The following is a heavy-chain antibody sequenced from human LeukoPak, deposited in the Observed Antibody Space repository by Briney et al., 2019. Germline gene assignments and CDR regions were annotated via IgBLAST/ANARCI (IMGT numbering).Heavy chain of an antibody. D-gene: IGHD3-10*01. CDR3: MGYYGSGSYYTSDY. CDR2: IYYSGST. CDR1: GGSIGSYY. Sequence: SETLSLTCTVSGGSIGSYYWNWIRQPPGKGLEWIGYIYYSGSTNYNPSLKSRVTISVDTSKNQFSLKLSSVTAADTALYYCMGYYGSGSYYTSDYWGQGTLVTVSS. V-gene: IGHV4-59*08. J-gene: IGHJ4*02.